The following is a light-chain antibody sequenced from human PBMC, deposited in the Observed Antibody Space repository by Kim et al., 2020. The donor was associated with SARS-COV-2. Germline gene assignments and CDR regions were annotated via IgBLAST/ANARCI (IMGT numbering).Light chain of an antibody. CDR3: YSAADNNWV. CDR2: KDN. V-gene: IGLV3-27*01. CDR1: VLAKSY. J-gene: IGLJ3*02. Sequence: PGRTARITCSGDVLAKSYVLWFQQKPGQAPVLVIYKDNKRPSGIPERFSGSSSGTTVTLTISGAQVEDEADYYCYSAADNNWVFGGGTQLTVL.